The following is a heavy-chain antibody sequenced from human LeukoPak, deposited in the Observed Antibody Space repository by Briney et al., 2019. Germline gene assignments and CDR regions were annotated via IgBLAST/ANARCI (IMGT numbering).Heavy chain of an antibody. CDR1: GYSISSGPY. CDR2: IYLGGTT. CDR3: ATNWSDFDY. D-gene: IGHD1-1*01. Sequence: PSETLSLTCSVSGYSISSGPYWGWIRQPPGQGLEWIASIYLGGTTYYTPSLKSRVTISVDTSKNQLSLRLSSVTAADTAVYYCATNWSDFDYWGPGTLVTVSP. V-gene: IGHV4-38-2*01. J-gene: IGHJ4*02.